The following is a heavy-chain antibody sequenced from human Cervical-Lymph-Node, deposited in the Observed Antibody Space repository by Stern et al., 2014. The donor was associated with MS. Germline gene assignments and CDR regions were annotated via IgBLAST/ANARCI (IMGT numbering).Heavy chain of an antibody. CDR3: TREMAARRLDP. CDR2: FYSGIST. D-gene: IGHD5-24*01. CDR1: GSTVHRNY. V-gene: IGHV3-66*01. J-gene: IGHJ5*02. Sequence: EVQLVESGGTLVQPGGSLRLSCAASGSTVHRNYMTWVRQAPGKGLEWVSIFYSGISTYYAESVKGRFSFSIDNSKNTLFLHMNNLRVEDTAMYYCTREMAARRLDPWGQGTLVIVSA.